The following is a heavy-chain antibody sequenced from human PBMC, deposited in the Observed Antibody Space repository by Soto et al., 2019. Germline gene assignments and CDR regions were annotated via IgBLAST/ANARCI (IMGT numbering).Heavy chain of an antibody. CDR1: GGSISSGGYY. D-gene: IGHD5-18*01. V-gene: IGHV4-31*03. CDR2: IYYSGST. Sequence: QVQLQESGPGLVKPSQTLSLTCTVSGGSISSGGYYWSWIRQHPGKGLEWIGYIYYSGSTYYNPSLKRRVTISVDASKNQFSRKLSSVTAADTAVYYCARDIRGYSYGYNWYFDLWGRGTLVTVSS. J-gene: IGHJ2*01. CDR3: ARDIRGYSYGYNWYFDL.